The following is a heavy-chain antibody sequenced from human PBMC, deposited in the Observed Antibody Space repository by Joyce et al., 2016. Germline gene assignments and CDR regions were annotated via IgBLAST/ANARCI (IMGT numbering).Heavy chain of an antibody. CDR2: INYSGNT. CDR3: ARHRIHSDYFDF. J-gene: IGHJ4*02. D-gene: IGHD2/OR15-2a*01. CDR1: VGSIHSDSHF. V-gene: IGHV4-39*01. Sequence: QLQLQESGQGLVKPSETLSLTCTVSVGSIHSDSHFWGVIHQPTGKALEWFAIINYSGNTYGNWSLRSRITMSVDTSKSHFSLNLRSVTAADTAVYYCARHRIHSDYFDFWGQGALVTVSS.